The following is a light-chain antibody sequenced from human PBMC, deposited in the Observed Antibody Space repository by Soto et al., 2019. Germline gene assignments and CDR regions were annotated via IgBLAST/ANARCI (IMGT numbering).Light chain of an antibody. CDR2: DDS. Sequence: SYELTQPPSVSVAPRQTATFTCGGDNIGSKGVHWYQHRPGQAPLLVVYDDSDRPSRIPERFAGSNSGNTATLTIRGVEGGDEEDYYCPVWASSSDPWVFGGGTPLT. CDR3: PVWASSSDPWV. V-gene: IGLV3-21*02. CDR1: NIGSKG. J-gene: IGLJ3*02.